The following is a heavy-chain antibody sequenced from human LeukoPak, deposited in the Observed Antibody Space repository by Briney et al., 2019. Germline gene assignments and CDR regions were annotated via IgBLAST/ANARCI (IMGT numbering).Heavy chain of an antibody. J-gene: IGHJ4*02. D-gene: IGHD2-2*01. CDR1: GGSISSYY. Sequence: SETLSLTCTVSGGSISSYYWSWIRQPPGKGLEWIGRIYTSGSTNYNPSLKSRVTMSVDTSKNQFSLKLSSVTAADTAVYYCARQYCSSTSCYGGIWDYWGQGTLVTVSS. V-gene: IGHV4-4*07. CDR3: ARQYCSSTSCYGGIWDY. CDR2: IYTSGST.